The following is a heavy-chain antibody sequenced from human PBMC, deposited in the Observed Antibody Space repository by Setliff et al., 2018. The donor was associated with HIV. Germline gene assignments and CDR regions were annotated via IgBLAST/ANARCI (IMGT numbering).Heavy chain of an antibody. CDR2: IYYSGST. Sequence: SETLSLTCTVSGGSISSGSYYWSWIRQPPGKGLEWIGSIYYSGSTYYNPSLKSRVTISVDTSKNQFSLKLSSVTAADTAVYYCARDYYDYVWGSYRLFDYWGQGTLVTVSS. CDR1: GGSISSGSYY. J-gene: IGHJ4*02. V-gene: IGHV4-39*07. D-gene: IGHD3-16*02. CDR3: ARDYYDYVWGSYRLFDY.